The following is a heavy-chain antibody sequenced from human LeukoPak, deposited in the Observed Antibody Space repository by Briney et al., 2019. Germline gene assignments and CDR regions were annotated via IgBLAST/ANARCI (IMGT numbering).Heavy chain of an antibody. J-gene: IGHJ4*02. D-gene: IGHD3-22*01. Sequence: GGSLRLSCAASGFTFSSYAMSRVRQAPGKGLEWVSAISGSGGSTYYADSVKGRFTISRDNSKNTLYLQMNSLRAEDTAVYYCAKGTGGYYDSSGYYPFDYWGQGTLVTVSS. CDR2: ISGSGGST. CDR3: AKGTGGYYDSSGYYPFDY. V-gene: IGHV3-23*01. CDR1: GFTFSSYA.